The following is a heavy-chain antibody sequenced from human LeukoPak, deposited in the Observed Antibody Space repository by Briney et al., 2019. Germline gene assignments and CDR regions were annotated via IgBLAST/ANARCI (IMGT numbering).Heavy chain of an antibody. D-gene: IGHD2-15*01. CDR1: GLAFSAYK. J-gene: IGHJ4*02. CDR2: ISTDGYTT. CDR3: VVGGSPGY. Sequence: GESLRLSCAASGLAFSAYKMHWVRQAPRKGLVWVSRISTDGYTTDYADFVQGRFTASRDNTKNTWSLEMNSLRAEDTAVYYCVVGGSPGYWGQGTLVTVSS. V-gene: IGHV3-74*01.